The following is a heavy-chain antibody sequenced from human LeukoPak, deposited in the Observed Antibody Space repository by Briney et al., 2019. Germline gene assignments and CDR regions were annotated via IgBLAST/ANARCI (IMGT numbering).Heavy chain of an antibody. D-gene: IGHD3-22*01. CDR1: GGSISSTGYY. CDR3: AAYYYDSSGYFG. J-gene: IGHJ4*02. Sequence: SETLSLTCTVSGGSISSTGYYWGWSRQPPGKGLEWIGSINYSGSTFYNPSLKSRVTISADTSKTQFSLKFSTVTAADTAVYYCAAYYYDSSGYFGWGQGTLVTVSS. CDR2: INYSGST. V-gene: IGHV4-39*01.